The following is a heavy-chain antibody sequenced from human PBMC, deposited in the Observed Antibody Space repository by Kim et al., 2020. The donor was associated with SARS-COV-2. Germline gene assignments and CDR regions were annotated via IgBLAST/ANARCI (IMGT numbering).Heavy chain of an antibody. V-gene: IGHV1-8*01. Sequence: ASVKVSCKASGYTFTSYDINWVRQATGQGLEWMGWMNPNSGNTGYAQKFQGRVTMTRNTSISTAYMELSSLRSEDTAVYYCASILHRLYSSSWSPTRYHYYYYYGMDVWGQGTTVTVSS. CDR2: MNPNSGNT. J-gene: IGHJ6*02. D-gene: IGHD6-13*01. CDR1: GYTFTSYD. CDR3: ASILHRLYSSSWSPTRYHYYYYYGMDV.